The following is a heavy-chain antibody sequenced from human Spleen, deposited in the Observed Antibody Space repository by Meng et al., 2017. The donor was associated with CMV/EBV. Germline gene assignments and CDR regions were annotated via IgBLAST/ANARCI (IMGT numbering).Heavy chain of an antibody. Sequence: YPMNWVRRAHGKRLAWDSSIISGSDSRKCADAVKGRFTISRDNAKNSLYLQINSLRAEDTAVYYCARDVSYDESSGLYTGGMHYFDYWGQGTLVTVSS. J-gene: IGHJ4*02. V-gene: IGHV3-21*01. CDR2: IISGSDSR. CDR3: ARDVSYDESSGLYTGGMHYFDY. D-gene: IGHD3-22*01. CDR1: YP.